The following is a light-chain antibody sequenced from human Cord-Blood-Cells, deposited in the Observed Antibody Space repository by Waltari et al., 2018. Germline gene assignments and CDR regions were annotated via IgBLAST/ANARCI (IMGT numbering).Light chain of an antibody. J-gene: IGLJ2*01. V-gene: IGLV3-19*01. CDR2: GKN. Sequence: SSELTQDPAVSVALGQTVRITCQGDSLRSYYASWYQQKPGQAPVLVIYGKNNRPAGISDRVAGCSSGHTASLTITGAQAEDEADYYCNSRDSSGNHLVFGGGTKLTVL. CDR1: SLRSYY. CDR3: NSRDSSGNHLV.